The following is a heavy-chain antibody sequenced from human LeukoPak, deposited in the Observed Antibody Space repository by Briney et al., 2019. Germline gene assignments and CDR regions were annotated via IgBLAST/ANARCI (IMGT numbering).Heavy chain of an antibody. CDR3: ARDFNYYDSSVNYFDY. J-gene: IGHJ4*02. Sequence: GGSLRLSCAASGFTLSRYWMSWVRQAPGKGLEWLANMKQDGSEKNYVDSVKGRFTISRDNAENSLHLQMNSLRAGDTAVYYCARDFNYYDSSVNYFDYWGQGTLVTVSS. D-gene: IGHD3-22*01. CDR2: MKQDGSEK. CDR1: GFTLSRYW. V-gene: IGHV3-7*01.